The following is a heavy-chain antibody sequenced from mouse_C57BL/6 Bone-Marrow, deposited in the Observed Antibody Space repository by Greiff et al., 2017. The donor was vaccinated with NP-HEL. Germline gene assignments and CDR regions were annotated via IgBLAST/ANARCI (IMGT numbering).Heavy chain of an antibody. CDR3: AYDYDEDYCDY. V-gene: IGHV1-4*01. D-gene: IGHD2-4*01. CDR1: GYTFTSYT. Sequence: SGAELARPGASVKMSCKASGYTFTSYTMHWVKQRPGQGLEWIGYINPSSGYTKYNQKFKDKATLTADKSSSTAYMQLSSLTSEDSAVYYCAYDYDEDYCDYWGQGTTLTVSS. CDR2: INPSSGYT. J-gene: IGHJ2*01.